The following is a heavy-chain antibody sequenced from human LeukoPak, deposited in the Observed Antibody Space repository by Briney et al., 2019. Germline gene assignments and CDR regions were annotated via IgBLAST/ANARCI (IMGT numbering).Heavy chain of an antibody. J-gene: IGHJ4*02. D-gene: IGHD4-23*01. V-gene: IGHV3-11*06. CDR3: ARDYGGSSPFDY. Sequence: KSSETLSLTCAVYGGSFSGYYWSWIRQPPGKGLEWVSSISSSSSYIYYADSVKGRFTISRDNAKNSLYLQMNSLRAEDTAVYYCARDYGGSSPFDYWGQGTLVTVSS. CDR1: GGSFSGYY. CDR2: ISSSSSYI.